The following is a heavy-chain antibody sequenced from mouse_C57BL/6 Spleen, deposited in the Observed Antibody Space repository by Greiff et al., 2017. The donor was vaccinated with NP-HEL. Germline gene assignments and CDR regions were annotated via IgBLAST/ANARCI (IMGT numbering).Heavy chain of an antibody. CDR3: ARALWGDY. CDR1: GYTFTSYW. D-gene: IGHD1-1*02. CDR2: IDPSDSYT. J-gene: IGHJ2*01. V-gene: IGHV1-50*01. Sequence: VKLQQPGAELVKPGASVKLSCKASGYTFTSYWMQWVKQRPGQGLEWIGEIDPSDSYTNYNQKFKGKATLTVDTSSSTAYMQLSSLTSEDSAVYYCARALWGDYWGQGTTLTVSS.